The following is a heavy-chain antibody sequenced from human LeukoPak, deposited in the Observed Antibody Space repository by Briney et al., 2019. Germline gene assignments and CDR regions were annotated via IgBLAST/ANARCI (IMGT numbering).Heavy chain of an antibody. J-gene: IGHJ4*02. V-gene: IGHV5-51*01. CDR3: ARLGESIVGATGPQYYFDY. Sequence: GESLKISCKGSGYSFTSYWIGWVRQMPVKGLEWMGIIYPGDSDTRYSPSFQGQVTISADKSISTAYLQWSSLKALDTAMYYCARLGESIVGATGPQYYFDYWGQGTLVTVSS. D-gene: IGHD1-26*01. CDR2: IYPGDSDT. CDR1: GYSFTSYW.